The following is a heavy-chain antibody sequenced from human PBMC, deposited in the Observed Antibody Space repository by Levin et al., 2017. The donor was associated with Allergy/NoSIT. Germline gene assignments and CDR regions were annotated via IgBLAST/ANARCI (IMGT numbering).Heavy chain of an antibody. CDR3: ARQCYDILTGYYNFDC. CDR1: GGSISSSISY. CDR2: IYNSGST. Sequence: SETLSLTCTVSGGSISSSISYWGWIRQAPGRGLEWIGSIYNSGSTYYNPSLKSRVTTSEDTSKNQFSLKLSSVTAADTAVYYCARQCYDILTGYYNFDCWGQRALVTVS. D-gene: IGHD3-9*01. V-gene: IGHV4-39*01. J-gene: IGHJ4*02.